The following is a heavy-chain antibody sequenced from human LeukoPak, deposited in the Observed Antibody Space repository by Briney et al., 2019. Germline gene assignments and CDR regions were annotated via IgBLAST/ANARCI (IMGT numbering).Heavy chain of an antibody. J-gene: IGHJ4*02. V-gene: IGHV3-21*01. CDR2: ISSSSSYI. D-gene: IGHD3-9*01. Sequence: PGGSLRLSCAASGFTFSSYNMNWVRQAPGKGLEWVSPISSSSSYIYYADSVKGRFTIFRDNAKKYLYLQMNSPGAEDTADYYFARQRGDILTGYYMPRGFDYWGQGTLVTVSS. CDR1: GFTFSSYN. CDR3: ARQRGDILTGYYMPRGFDY.